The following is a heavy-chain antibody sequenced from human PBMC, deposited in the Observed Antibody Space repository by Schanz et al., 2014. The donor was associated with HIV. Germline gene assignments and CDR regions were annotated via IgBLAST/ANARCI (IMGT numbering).Heavy chain of an antibody. Sequence: QVQLQQWGAGLLKPSETLSLTCAVYGESFSGYYWTWIRQPPGKGLEWIGEIDHSGSTNYNPSLKSRVTVAVDTPKNHFSLKMSPVTAADTAVYYCARAERAGGHDILTGYYPHYYFEYWGQGTLVTVSS. D-gene: IGHD3-9*01. CDR2: IDHSGST. V-gene: IGHV4-34*01. CDR3: ARAERAGGHDILTGYYPHYYFEY. CDR1: GESFSGYY. J-gene: IGHJ4*02.